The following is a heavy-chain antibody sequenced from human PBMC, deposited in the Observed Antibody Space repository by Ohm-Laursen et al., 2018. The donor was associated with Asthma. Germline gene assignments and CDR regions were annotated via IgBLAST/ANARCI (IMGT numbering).Heavy chain of an antibody. Sequence: SLRLSCAASGFTFSSYGMHWVRQAPGKGLEWVAIISSDGSKTYYADSVKGRFTISRDNSKSTLYLQTNSLRAEDTAVYYCARVRVDYHDYYYYGMDVWGQGTTVTVSS. D-gene: IGHD3-22*01. CDR3: ARVRVDYHDYYYYGMDV. V-gene: IGHV3-30*03. CDR2: ISSDGSKT. J-gene: IGHJ6*02. CDR1: GFTFSSYG.